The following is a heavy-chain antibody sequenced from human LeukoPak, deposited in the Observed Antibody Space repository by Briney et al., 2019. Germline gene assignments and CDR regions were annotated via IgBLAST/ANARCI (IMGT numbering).Heavy chain of an antibody. V-gene: IGHV1-2*02. CDR1: GYTFTGYY. D-gene: IGHD3-10*01. CDR3: ARGRITMVRGVRFSPLDY. CDR2: INPNSGGT. Sequence: ASVKVSCKASGYTFTGYYMHWVRQAPGQGLEWMGWINPNSGGTNYAQKFQGRVTMTRDTSISTAYMELSRLRSDDTAVYYCARGRITMVRGVRFSPLDYWGQGTLVTVYS. J-gene: IGHJ4*02.